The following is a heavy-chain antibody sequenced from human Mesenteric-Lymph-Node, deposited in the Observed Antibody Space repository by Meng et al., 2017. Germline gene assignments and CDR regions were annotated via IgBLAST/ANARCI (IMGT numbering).Heavy chain of an antibody. J-gene: IGHJ4*02. CDR2: INRDGSEK. V-gene: IGHV3-7*01. CDR3: VRCGMYSAVMGF. Sequence: GGSLRLSCAASGFTFSDYYMTWIRQAPGKGLEWVANINRDGSEKLYVDSVKGRFTISRDNANNSLYLQMNSLRDEDTAVYYCVRCGMYSAVMGFWGQGTLVTVSS. D-gene: IGHD1-26*01. CDR1: GFTFSDYY.